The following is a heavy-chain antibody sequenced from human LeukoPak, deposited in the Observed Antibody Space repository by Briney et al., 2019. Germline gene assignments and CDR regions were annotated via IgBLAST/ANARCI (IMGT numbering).Heavy chain of an antibody. D-gene: IGHD2/OR15-2a*01. V-gene: IGHV1-69*04. Sequence: SVEVSCKAFGATVDKNAISWVRQAPGQGLEWMGRFIPMGGIATYAQKFQGRVTITADRSTNTAYMDLSRLRSDDTAEHYCARRQAVGVPVAIDAYYSYGMDVWGQGTAVTVSS. J-gene: IGHJ6*02. CDR2: FIPMGGIA. CDR1: GATVDKNA. CDR3: ARRQAVGVPVAIDAYYSYGMDV.